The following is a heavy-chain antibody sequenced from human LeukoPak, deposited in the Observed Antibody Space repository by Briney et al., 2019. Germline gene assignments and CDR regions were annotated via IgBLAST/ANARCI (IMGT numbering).Heavy chain of an antibody. Sequence: GGSLRLSCAASGFSFSGYWMHWVRQAPGKGLEWVGLVSYDGYKKYYADSVRGRFTISRDFYSDTLYLEMNSLRVEDTAIYYCARGVRGDCRSTSCYVLYYYYYMDVWGEGTSVTVSS. D-gene: IGHD2-2*01. J-gene: IGHJ6*03. V-gene: IGHV3-30-3*01. CDR3: ARGVRGDCRSTSCYVLYYYYYMDV. CDR1: GFSFSGYW. CDR2: VSYDGYKK.